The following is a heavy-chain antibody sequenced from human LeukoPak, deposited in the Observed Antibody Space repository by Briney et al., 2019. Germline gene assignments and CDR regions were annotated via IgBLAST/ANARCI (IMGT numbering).Heavy chain of an antibody. J-gene: IGHJ4*02. CDR2: ISGSGGST. CDR3: AKDRGGSSWYAY. Sequence: GSLRLSCAASGFTFSSYAMNWVRQTPGKGLEWVSTISGSGGSTYYADSVKGRFTISRDNSKNTLYLQMNSLRVEDTAVYYCAKDRGGSSWYAYWGQGTLVTVSS. CDR1: GFTFSSYA. D-gene: IGHD6-13*01. V-gene: IGHV3-23*01.